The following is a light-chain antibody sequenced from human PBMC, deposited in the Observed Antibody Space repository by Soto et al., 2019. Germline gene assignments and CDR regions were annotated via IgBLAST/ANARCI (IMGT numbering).Light chain of an antibody. CDR1: GRDIGAYDY. J-gene: IGLJ1*01. CDR2: GVK. V-gene: IGLV2-14*01. Sequence: QSALTQPASVSGSPGQSITISCPGSGRDIGAYDYVSWYQQHPGKAPKLLIYGVKNRPSGVSYRFSASKSAFTASLTISGLQAEDEAHYYCSSYTTSYFYVFGPGTKLTVL. CDR3: SSYTTSYFYV.